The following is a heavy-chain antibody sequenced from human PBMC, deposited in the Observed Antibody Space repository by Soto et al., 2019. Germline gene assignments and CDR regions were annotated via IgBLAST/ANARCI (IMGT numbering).Heavy chain of an antibody. Sequence: ESGGGLVKPGGSLRLSCAASGFTFSSYSMNWVRQAPGKGLEWVSSISSSSSYIYYADSVKGRFTISRDNAKNSLYLQMNSLRAEHTAVYYCAREMTTVTTSHWGQGTLVTVSS. CDR2: ISSSSSYI. J-gene: IGHJ4*02. D-gene: IGHD4-17*01. CDR3: AREMTTVTTSH. V-gene: IGHV3-21*01. CDR1: GFTFSSYS.